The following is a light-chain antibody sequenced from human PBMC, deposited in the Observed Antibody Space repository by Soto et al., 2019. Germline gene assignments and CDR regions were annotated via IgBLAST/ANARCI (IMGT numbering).Light chain of an antibody. CDR3: QQYNNWPPYT. CDR2: GAS. CDR1: RSVSSN. J-gene: IGKJ2*01. Sequence: EIVMTQSPATLSVSPGERATLSCTASRSVSSNLAWYQLKPGQAPRLLMYGASTRATGIPARFSGSGSGTEFTLTISSLQSEDFAVYYCQQYNNWPPYTFGQGTKLEIK. V-gene: IGKV3-15*01.